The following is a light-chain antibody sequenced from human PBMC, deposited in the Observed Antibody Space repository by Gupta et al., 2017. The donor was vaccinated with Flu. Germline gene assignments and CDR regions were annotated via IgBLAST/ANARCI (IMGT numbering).Light chain of an antibody. Sequence: QSALTQPASVSGSPGQTITISCPGTSRDIGDYDRVSWYQQHPGKAPKLIIYGVAYRPSGVSNRFSGSKSGNTAALTISGLQADDEADYYCCSYTRTTASIIAWVFGGGTKVTVL. V-gene: IGLV2-14*01. CDR1: SRDIGDYDR. CDR2: GVA. J-gene: IGLJ3*02. CDR3: CSYTRTTASIIAWV.